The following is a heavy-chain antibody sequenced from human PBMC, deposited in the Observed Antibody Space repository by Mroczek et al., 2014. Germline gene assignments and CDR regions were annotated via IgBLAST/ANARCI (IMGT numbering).Heavy chain of an antibody. CDR2: INHSGST. V-gene: IGHV4-34*01. CDR3: ARGWIQLWLRPYYFDY. CDR1: GGSFSGYY. J-gene: IGHJ4*02. Sequence: QVQLQQWGAGLLKPSETLSLTCAVYGGSFSGYYWSWIRQPPGKGLEWIGEINHSGSTNYNPSLKSRVTISVDTSKNQFSLKLSSVTAADTAVYYCARGWIQLWLRPYYFDYWGQGTLVTVSS. D-gene: IGHD5-18*01.